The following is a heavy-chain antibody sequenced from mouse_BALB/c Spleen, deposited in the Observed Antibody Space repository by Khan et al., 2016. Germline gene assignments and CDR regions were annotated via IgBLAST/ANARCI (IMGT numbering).Heavy chain of an antibody. CDR3: AIDGSSYGY. V-gene: IGHV1-7*01. Sequence: QVQLQQSGAELAKPGASVKMSCKASGYTFTSYWMHWVKQRPGQGLEWIGYINPSTGYTEYNQKFKDKATLSADKSSSTASMQLSSLTSEDSAVYYGAIDGSSYGYWGQGTTLTVAS. CDR1: GYTFTSYW. J-gene: IGHJ2*01. CDR2: INPSTGYT. D-gene: IGHD1-1*01.